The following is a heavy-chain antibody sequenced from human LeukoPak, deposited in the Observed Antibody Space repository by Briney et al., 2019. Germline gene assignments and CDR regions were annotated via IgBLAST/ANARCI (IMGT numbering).Heavy chain of an antibody. J-gene: IGHJ4*02. V-gene: IGHV3-21*04. Sequence: PGGSLRLSCAASGFTFSSYSVNWVRQAPGKGLEWVSSISSSSSYIYYADSVKGRFTISRDNSKNTLYLQMNSLRAEDTAVYYCAKDDVVVTGTWDNWGQGTLVTVSS. CDR2: ISSSSSYI. CDR3: AKDDVVVTGTWDN. CDR1: GFTFSSYS. D-gene: IGHD2-21*02.